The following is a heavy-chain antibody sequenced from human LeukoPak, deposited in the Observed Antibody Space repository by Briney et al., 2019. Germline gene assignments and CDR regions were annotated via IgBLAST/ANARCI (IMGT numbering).Heavy chain of an antibody. CDR2: IYYSGST. V-gene: IGHV4-59*01. CDR3: ARLHCSSTTCYNQGTGSLWDY. Sequence: SETLSLTCTVSGGSISSYYWSWIRQPPGKGLEWIAFIYYSGSTNYNPSLKSRVTISVDTSKNQFSLKLSSVTAADTAVYYCARLHCSSTTCYNQGTGSLWDYWGQGTLVTVSS. CDR1: GGSISSYY. J-gene: IGHJ4*02. D-gene: IGHD2-2*02.